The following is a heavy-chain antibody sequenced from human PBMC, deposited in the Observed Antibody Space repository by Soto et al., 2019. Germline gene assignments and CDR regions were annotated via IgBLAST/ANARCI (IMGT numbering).Heavy chain of an antibody. D-gene: IGHD6-19*01. CDR3: AKATTRQWLVSFWFDA. Sequence: EVKLLESGGGLVQPGGSMRLSCEASGFPFWTYAMSWVRQAPRKGLEWVSGISGSGTATYYTDSVKGRFTVSRDNSKDTLFLQMNTLRVEDTAVYYCAKATTRQWLVSFWFDAWGQGTLVTVSS. J-gene: IGHJ5*02. V-gene: IGHV3-23*01. CDR2: ISGSGTAT. CDR1: GFPFWTYA.